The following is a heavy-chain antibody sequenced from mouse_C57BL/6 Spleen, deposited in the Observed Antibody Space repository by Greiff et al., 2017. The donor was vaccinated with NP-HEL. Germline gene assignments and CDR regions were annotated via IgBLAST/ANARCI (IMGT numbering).Heavy chain of an antibody. J-gene: IGHJ4*01. D-gene: IGHD2-4*01. CDR2: IWGGGST. V-gene: IGHV2-9*01. CDR1: GFSLTSYG. Sequence: QVQLKESGPGLVAPSQSLSITCTVSGFSLTSYGVDWVRQPPGKGLEWLGVIWGGGSTNYNSALMSRLSISKDNSKSQVFLKMNSLQTDDTAMYYCAKHRGGHYDYDEGGAMDYWGQGTSVTVSS. CDR3: AKHRGGHYDYDEGGAMDY.